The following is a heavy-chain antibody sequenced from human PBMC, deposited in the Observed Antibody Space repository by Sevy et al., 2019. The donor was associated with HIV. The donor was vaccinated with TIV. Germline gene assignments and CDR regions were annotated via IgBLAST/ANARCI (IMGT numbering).Heavy chain of an antibody. D-gene: IGHD3-3*01. V-gene: IGHV4-38-2*01. CDR3: ARLGGMLIIRGDVFDI. J-gene: IGHJ3*02. CDR1: AYSVSSSYS. CDR2: IYQSGNT. Sequence: SETLSLTCAVSAYSVSSSYSWCWIRQPPGKGLGWIGNIYQSGNTYYKPSLKSRVTISGATSNNQFSLRLTSVTAADTAVYSCARLGGMLIIRGDVFDIWGQGTMVTVSS.